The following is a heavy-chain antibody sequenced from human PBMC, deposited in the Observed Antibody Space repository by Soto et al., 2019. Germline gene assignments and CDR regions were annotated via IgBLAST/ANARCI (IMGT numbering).Heavy chain of an antibody. V-gene: IGHV4-31*03. D-gene: IGHD2-15*01. CDR2: IYYSGST. J-gene: IGHJ5*02. CDR3: MVVAAPTLYNWFDP. CDR1: GGSISSGGYY. Sequence: SETLSLTCTVSGGSISSGGYYWSWISQHAGKGLEWIGYIYYSGSTYYNPSLKSRVTISVDTSKNQFSLKLSSVTAADTAVYYCMVVAAPTLYNWFDPWGQGTLVTAPQ.